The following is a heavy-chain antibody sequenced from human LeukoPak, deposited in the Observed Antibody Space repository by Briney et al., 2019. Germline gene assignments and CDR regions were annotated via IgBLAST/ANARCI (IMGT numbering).Heavy chain of an antibody. CDR2: ISYDGSNK. CDR1: GFTFSSYA. V-gene: IGHV3-30-3*01. Sequence: GGSLRLSCAASGFTFSSYAMHWVRQAPGKGLEWVAVISYDGSNKYYADSVKGRFTISRDNSKNTLYLRMNSLRAEDTAVYYCARDEWVLGYCSSTSCYTPDYWGQGTLVTVSS. D-gene: IGHD2-2*02. CDR3: ARDEWVLGYCSSTSCYTPDY. J-gene: IGHJ4*02.